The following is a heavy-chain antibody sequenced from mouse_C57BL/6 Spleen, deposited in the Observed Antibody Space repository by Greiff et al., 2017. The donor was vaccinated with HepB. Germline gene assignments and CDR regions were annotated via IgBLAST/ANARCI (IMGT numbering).Heavy chain of an antibody. CDR1: GFSLTSYG. CDR3: ARIYDGSRVYYYAMDY. D-gene: IGHD1-1*01. Sequence: VQLVESGPGLVQPSQSLSITCTVSGFSLTSYGVHWVCQPPGKGLEWLGVIWSGGSTDYNAAFIYRLSISKDNSKSQVFFKMNSLQADDTAIYYCARIYDGSRVYYYAMDYWGQGTSVTVSS. V-gene: IGHV2-4*01. J-gene: IGHJ4*01. CDR2: IWSGGST.